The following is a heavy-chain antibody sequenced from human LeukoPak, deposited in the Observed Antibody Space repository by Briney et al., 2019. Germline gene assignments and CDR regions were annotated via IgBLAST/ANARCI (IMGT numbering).Heavy chain of an antibody. V-gene: IGHV5-51*01. Sequence: GESLKMSCKGSGYSFTSYWIGWVRPMPGKGLEWMGIIYPGASDTRCSPSFQGQVTISADKSISTAYLQWSSLKASDTAMYYCARHRYYATRYFHWLSPGGAHYFDYWGQGTLVNVSS. CDR1: GYSFTSYW. D-gene: IGHD3-9*01. J-gene: IGHJ4*02. CDR2: IYPGASDT. CDR3: ARHRYYATRYFHWLSPGGAHYFDY.